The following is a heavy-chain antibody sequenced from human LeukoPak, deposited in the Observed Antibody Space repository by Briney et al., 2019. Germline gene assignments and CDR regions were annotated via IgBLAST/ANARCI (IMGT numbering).Heavy chain of an antibody. CDR1: GFTVSSNY. D-gene: IGHD1-7*01. Sequence: GGSLRLSCAASGFTVSSNYMSWVRQAPGKGLQWVSGINRNGDSTGYADFVKGRFTISRGNTKNSLYLQMNSLGVEDTAVYYCARSSRELGGYAPWELMPPFDYWGQGTLVTVSS. CDR3: ARSSRELGGYAPWELMPPFDY. V-gene: IGHV3-20*04. CDR2: INRNGDST. J-gene: IGHJ4*02.